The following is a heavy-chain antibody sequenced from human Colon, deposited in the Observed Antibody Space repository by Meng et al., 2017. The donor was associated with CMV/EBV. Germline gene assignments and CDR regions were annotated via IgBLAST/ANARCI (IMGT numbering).Heavy chain of an antibody. CDR2: ISSSSSTI. CDR1: GFTFSSYN. J-gene: IGHJ3*02. V-gene: IGHV3-48*04. D-gene: IGHD2-2*01. Sequence: GESLKISCAASGFTFSSYNMNWVHQAPGKGLEWVSYISSSSSTIYYADSVKGRFTISRDNAKNSLYLQMKSLRAEDTAVYYCARDPPVSNPPDAFDIWGQGTMVTVSS. CDR3: ARDPPVSNPPDAFDI.